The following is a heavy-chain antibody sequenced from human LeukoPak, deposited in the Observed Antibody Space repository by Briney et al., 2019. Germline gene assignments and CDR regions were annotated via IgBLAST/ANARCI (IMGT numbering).Heavy chain of an antibody. D-gene: IGHD3-10*02. Sequence: PGGSLRLSCAASGYRFSPYWMSWVRQTPGKGLEWVASISDGGRAAYYGDSVRGRFTISRDDARNSLFLHMNGLRADDTAVYYCTRENYVPDSWGQGTLVTVPS. CDR1: GYRFSPYW. J-gene: IGHJ5*02. CDR3: TRENYVPDS. CDR2: ISDGGRAA. V-gene: IGHV3-7*03.